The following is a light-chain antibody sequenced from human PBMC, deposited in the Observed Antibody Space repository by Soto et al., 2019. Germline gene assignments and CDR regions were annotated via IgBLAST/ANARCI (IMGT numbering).Light chain of an antibody. CDR2: GAS. Sequence: EIVLTHSPGTLSLSPGERATLSCRASQSVSSGYLAWYQQKPGQAPRLPIYGASSRATGIPDRFSGSGSGTDFTLTISRLEPEDFAVYYCQQYGSSPPMYTFGQGTK. J-gene: IGKJ2*01. V-gene: IGKV3-20*01. CDR3: QQYGSSPPMYT. CDR1: QSVSSGY.